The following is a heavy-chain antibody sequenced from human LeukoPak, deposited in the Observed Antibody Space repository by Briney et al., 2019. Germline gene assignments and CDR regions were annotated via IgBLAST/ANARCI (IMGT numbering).Heavy chain of an antibody. CDR1: GYTFIDYY. J-gene: IGHJ6*02. CDR3: ASGGSSEHTADFYYGMDF. D-gene: IGHD6-19*01. Sequence: ASVKVSCKTSGYTFIDYYLHWVRQAPGQGLEWLGWINPNSGDTLSAERFQGRVTMTGDTSIRTAYMEVTRLTYDDTAMYYCASGGSSEHTADFYYGMDFWGQGSTVTVSS. CDR2: INPNSGDT. V-gene: IGHV1-2*02.